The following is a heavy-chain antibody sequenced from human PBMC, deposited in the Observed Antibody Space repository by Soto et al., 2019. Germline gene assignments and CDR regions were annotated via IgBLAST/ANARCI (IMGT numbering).Heavy chain of an antibody. CDR3: ARGFVETAMAFDY. CDR2: IHYSGST. V-gene: IGHV4-31*03. D-gene: IGHD5-18*01. J-gene: IGHJ4*02. Sequence: QVQLQESGPGLVKPSQTLSLACSVSGASINSGGYFWSWIRQLPVKGLEWIGYIHYSGSTYYNPSLKSRFVMSMDTSKNDFSLKLSSVTAADTAVFYCARGFVETAMAFDYWGQGALVTVSS. CDR1: GASINSGGYF.